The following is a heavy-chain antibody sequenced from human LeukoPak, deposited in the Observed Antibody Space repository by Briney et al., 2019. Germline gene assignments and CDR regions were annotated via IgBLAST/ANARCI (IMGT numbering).Heavy chain of an antibody. D-gene: IGHD3-22*01. V-gene: IGHV4-59*01. CDR3: ARGRYYYDSSGSYYDYWFDS. J-gene: IGHJ5*01. CDR1: GGSISSYY. CDR2: IYYGGTT. Sequence: SETLSLTCSVSGGSISSYYWSWIRQPPEKGLEYIGYIYYGGTTNYNPSLKSRVTISVDTSKNQFSLKLTSVTAADTALYYCARGRYYYDSSGSYYDYWFDSWGQGTLVTVSS.